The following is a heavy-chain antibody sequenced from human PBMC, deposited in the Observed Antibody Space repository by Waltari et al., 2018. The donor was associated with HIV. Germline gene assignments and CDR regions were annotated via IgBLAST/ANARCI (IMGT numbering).Heavy chain of an antibody. V-gene: IGHV4-61*02. Sequence: QVHLQESGPGLVKTSQTLSLTCTVSGGSINSGSYYWKWIRQPAGRGLEGMGRLSTIGSTNHHPSLKSRVTMTVDTSKNQFSLRLTSVTASDTAIYYCSRTSSGSDYYYEVDVWGQGTTVTVS. J-gene: IGHJ6*02. CDR1: GGSINSGSYY. CDR2: LSTIGST. CDR3: SRTSSGSDYYYEVDV. D-gene: IGHD3-3*01.